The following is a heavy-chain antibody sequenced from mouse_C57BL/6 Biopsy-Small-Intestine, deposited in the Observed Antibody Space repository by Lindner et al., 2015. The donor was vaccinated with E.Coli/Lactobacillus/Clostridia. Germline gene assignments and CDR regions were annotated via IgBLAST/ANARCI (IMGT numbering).Heavy chain of an antibody. CDR3: TLTGTYWFAY. CDR1: GYTFTDYE. Sequence: VQLQESGAELVRPGASVTLSCKTSGYTFTDYEIHWVKQTPVHGLEWIGGIDPETGGTAYIQQFKDKAILTADKSSSTAYMELHSLTSEDSAVYYCTLTGTYWFAYWGQGTLVTVSA. CDR2: IDPETGGT. J-gene: IGHJ3*01. D-gene: IGHD4-1*01. V-gene: IGHV1-15*01.